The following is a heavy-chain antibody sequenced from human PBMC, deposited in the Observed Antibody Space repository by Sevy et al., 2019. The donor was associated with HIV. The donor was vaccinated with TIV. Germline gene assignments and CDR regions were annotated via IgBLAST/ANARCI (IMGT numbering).Heavy chain of an antibody. Sequence: GGYLRLSCAASGFIFNSYAMSWVRQAPGKGLEWVSTISGHGGSTYYADSVKGRFTSSRDNSKNTLDLQMNSLGAEDTAVYYCAGGFWSGFDYWGQGSLVTVSS. J-gene: IGHJ4*02. CDR3: AGGFWSGFDY. D-gene: IGHD3-3*01. CDR1: GFIFNSYA. CDR2: ISGHGGST. V-gene: IGHV3-23*01.